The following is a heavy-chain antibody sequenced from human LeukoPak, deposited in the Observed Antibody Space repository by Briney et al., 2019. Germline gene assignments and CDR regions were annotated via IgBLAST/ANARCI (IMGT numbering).Heavy chain of an antibody. CDR3: ARGPRSLFGELLLRTRDFDY. D-gene: IGHD3-10*02. CDR2: ISYDGSNK. CDR1: GFTFSSYA. J-gene: IGHJ4*02. Sequence: GGSLRLSCAASGFTFSSYAMHWVRQAPGKGLEWVAVISYDGSNKYYADSVKGRFTISRDNSKNTLYLQMNSLRAEDTAVYYCARGPRSLFGELLLRTRDFDYWGQGTLVTVSS. V-gene: IGHV3-30-3*01.